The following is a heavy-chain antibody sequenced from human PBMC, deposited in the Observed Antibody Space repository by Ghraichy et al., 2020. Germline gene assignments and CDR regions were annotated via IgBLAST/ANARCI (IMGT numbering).Heavy chain of an antibody. Sequence: SQTLSLTCTVSGGSISSSSYYWGWIRQPPGKGLEWIGSIYYSGSTYYNPSLKSRVTISVDTSKNQFSLKLSSVTAADTAVYYCASWALLFTRKPPYYFDYWGQGTLVTVSS. J-gene: IGHJ4*02. V-gene: IGHV4-39*01. CDR2: IYYSGST. CDR3: ASWALLFTRKPPYYFDY. D-gene: IGHD3-16*01. CDR1: GGSISSSSYY.